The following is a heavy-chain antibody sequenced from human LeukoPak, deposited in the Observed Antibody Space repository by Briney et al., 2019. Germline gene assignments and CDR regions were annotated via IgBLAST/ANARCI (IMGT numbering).Heavy chain of an antibody. CDR1: GFTFSSYA. V-gene: IGHV3-48*01. Sequence: GGSLRLSCAASGFTFSSYAMSWVRQAPGKGLEWVSYISSSSSTMYYADSVQGRFTISRDNAKNSLYLQMNSLRAEDTAVYYCARASAAGIRYPFDYWGQGTLVTVSS. D-gene: IGHD6-13*01. CDR3: ARASAAGIRYPFDY. J-gene: IGHJ4*02. CDR2: ISSSSSTM.